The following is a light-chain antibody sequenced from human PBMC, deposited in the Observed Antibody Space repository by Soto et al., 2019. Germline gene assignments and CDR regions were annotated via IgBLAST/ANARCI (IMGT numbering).Light chain of an antibody. J-gene: IGLJ2*01. CDR1: SSDVGGYNY. CDR2: EVS. CDR3: SSYTTINTLV. Sequence: QSALTQPASVSGSPGQSITISCTGTSSDVGGYNYVSWYQQHPGKAPKLMIYEVSNRPSGVSNRFSGSKSGNTASLTISGLQAEDEADYYCSSYTTINTLVFGGGTQLTVL. V-gene: IGLV2-14*01.